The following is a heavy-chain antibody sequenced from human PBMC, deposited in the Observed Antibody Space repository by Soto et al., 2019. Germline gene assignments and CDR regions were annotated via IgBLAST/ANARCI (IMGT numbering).Heavy chain of an antibody. CDR1: VGSVSSGGFY. CDR3: ARVIRPLIRGVGNFDS. D-gene: IGHD3-10*01. CDR2: IFYSGTT. J-gene: IGHJ3*02. V-gene: IGHV4-31*03. Sequence: QVQLQESGPGLVKPSQTLSLTCTVSVGSVSSGGFYWSWIRQHPGKGLEWVGYIFYSGTTYYKPSLKRRVVRSIDTSKNQFSLRLSSVTAADTAVYYCARVIRPLIRGVGNFDSWGQGTMVTVSS.